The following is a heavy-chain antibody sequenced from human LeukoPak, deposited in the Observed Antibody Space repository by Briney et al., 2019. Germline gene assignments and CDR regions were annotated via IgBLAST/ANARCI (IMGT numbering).Heavy chain of an antibody. V-gene: IGHV3-21*01. CDR3: ARDLKAQQLDY. Sequence: GGSLRLSCAASGFTVSSNYMSWVRQAPGKGLEWVSSISSSSSYIYYADSVKGRFTISRDNAKNSLYLQMNSLRAEDTAVYYCARDLKAQQLDYWGQGTLVTVSS. J-gene: IGHJ4*02. CDR2: ISSSSSYI. D-gene: IGHD6-13*01. CDR1: GFTVSSNY.